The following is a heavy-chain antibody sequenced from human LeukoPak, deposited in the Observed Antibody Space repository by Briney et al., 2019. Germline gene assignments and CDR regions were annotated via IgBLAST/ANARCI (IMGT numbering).Heavy chain of an antibody. CDR1: GFTFSSYW. Sequence: GGSLRLSCAPSGFTFSSYWMHWVRQAPGKGLVWVSRINRDGSTTNYADSVKGRFTITRDNTNNALYLQMNSLRAEDTAVYCCARDQSRGVFRTCAFDLWGQGTMVTVSS. J-gene: IGHJ3*01. CDR3: ARDQSRGVFRTCAFDL. V-gene: IGHV3-74*01. D-gene: IGHD3-10*01. CDR2: INRDGSTT.